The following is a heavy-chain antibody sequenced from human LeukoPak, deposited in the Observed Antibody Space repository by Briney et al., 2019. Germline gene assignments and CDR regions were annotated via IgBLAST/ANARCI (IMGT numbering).Heavy chain of an antibody. CDR3: ARDRPYGGNSKVTGFTDAFDI. D-gene: IGHD4-23*01. CDR2: IKQDGSEK. V-gene: IGHV3-7*01. J-gene: IGHJ3*02. Sequence: GGSLRLSCAASGFTFSSYWMSWVRQAPGKGLEWVANIKQDGSEKYYVDSVKGRFTISRDNAKNSLYLQMNSLRAEDTAVYYCARDRPYGGNSKVTGFTDAFDIWGQGTMVTVSS. CDR1: GFTFSSYW.